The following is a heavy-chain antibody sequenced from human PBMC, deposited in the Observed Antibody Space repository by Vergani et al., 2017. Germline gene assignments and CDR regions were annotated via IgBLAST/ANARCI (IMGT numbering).Heavy chain of an antibody. CDR3: ARDLLY. Sequence: QVQLQESGPGLVKPSQSLSLTCTVSGGSISSGSYYWSWIRQPAGKGLEWIGRIYTSGRTNYNPSLKSRVTISVDTSKNQFSLKLSSVTAADTAVYYCARDLLYWGQGTLVTVSS. CDR2: IYTSGRT. V-gene: IGHV4-61*02. J-gene: IGHJ4*02. CDR1: GGSISSGSYY.